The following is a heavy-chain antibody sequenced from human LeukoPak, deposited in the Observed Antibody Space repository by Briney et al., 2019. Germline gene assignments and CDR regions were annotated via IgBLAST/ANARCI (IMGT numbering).Heavy chain of an antibody. CDR1: GGSISSGGYY. J-gene: IGHJ4*02. CDR3: ARGTIVGAYYYFDY. CDR2: IYYSGST. D-gene: IGHD1-26*01. Sequence: PSQTLSLTCTVSGGSISSGGYYWSWIRQHPGKGLEWIGYIYYSGSTYYNPSLKSRVTISVDTSKNQFSLKLSSVTAADTAVYYCARGTIVGAYYYFDYWGQGTLVTVSS. V-gene: IGHV4-31*03.